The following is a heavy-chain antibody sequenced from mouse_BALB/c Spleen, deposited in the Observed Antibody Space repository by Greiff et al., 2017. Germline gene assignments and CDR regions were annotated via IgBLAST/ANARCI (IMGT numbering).Heavy chain of an antibody. D-gene: IGHD2-1*01. Sequence: EVKLQESGAELVKPGASVKLSCTASGFNIKDTYMHWVKQRPEQGLEWIGRIDPANGNTKYDPKFQGKATITADTSSNTAYLQLSSLTSEDTAVYYCARLGGNYVGGAMDYWGQGTSVTVSS. CDR3: ARLGGNYVGGAMDY. CDR1: GFNIKDTY. CDR2: IDPANGNT. J-gene: IGHJ4*01. V-gene: IGHV14-3*02.